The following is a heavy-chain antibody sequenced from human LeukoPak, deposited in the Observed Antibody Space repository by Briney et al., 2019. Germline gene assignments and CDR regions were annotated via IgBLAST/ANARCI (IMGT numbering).Heavy chain of an antibody. V-gene: IGHV1-69*04. Sequence: ASVKVSCKASGGTFSSYAISWVRQAPGQGLEWMGRIIPILGIANYAQKFQGRVTITADKSTSTAYMELSSLRSEDTAVYYCARDGKAAIYYYYYGMDVWGQGTTVTVSS. J-gene: IGHJ6*02. D-gene: IGHD2-2*01. CDR3: ARDGKAAIYYYYYGMDV. CDR2: IIPILGIA. CDR1: GGTFSSYA.